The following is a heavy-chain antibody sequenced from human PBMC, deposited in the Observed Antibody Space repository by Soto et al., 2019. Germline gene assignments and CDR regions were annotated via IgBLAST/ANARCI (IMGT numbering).Heavy chain of an antibody. Sequence: SETLSLTCTVSGGSISSGGYYWSWIRQHPGKGLEWIGYIYYSGSTYYNPSLKSRVTISVDTSKNQFSLKLSSVTAADTAVYYCARVFGVVPDSQDAFDIWGLGTMVTVSS. CDR2: IYYSGST. J-gene: IGHJ3*02. V-gene: IGHV4-31*03. D-gene: IGHD3-3*01. CDR1: GGSISSGGYY. CDR3: ARVFGVVPDSQDAFDI.